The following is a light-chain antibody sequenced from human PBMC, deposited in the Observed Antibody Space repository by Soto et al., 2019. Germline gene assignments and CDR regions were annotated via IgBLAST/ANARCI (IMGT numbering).Light chain of an antibody. CDR3: QQRSNWPPPT. CDR2: DAS. V-gene: IGKV3-11*01. Sequence: EIVLTQSPATLSLSPGERATLSCRASQSISHSLAWYQQKPGQAPRLLIYDASNGATGIPARFSGSGSGTDFTLTISSLEPEDFAVYYCQQRSNWPPPTFGGGTKVDIK. CDR1: QSISHS. J-gene: IGKJ4*01.